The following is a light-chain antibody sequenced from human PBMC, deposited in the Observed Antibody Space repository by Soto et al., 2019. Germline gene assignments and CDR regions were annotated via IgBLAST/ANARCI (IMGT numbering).Light chain of an antibody. CDR3: QQRSNWPPAIT. V-gene: IGKV3-11*01. CDR1: QSVSSY. Sequence: EIVLTQSPATLSLSPGERATLSCRASQSVSSYLAWYQQKPGQAPRLLIYDASNRATGIPARFSGRGSGTDFTLTISSLEPEDFAVYYCQQRSNWPPAITFGQGTRLEI. CDR2: DAS. J-gene: IGKJ5*01.